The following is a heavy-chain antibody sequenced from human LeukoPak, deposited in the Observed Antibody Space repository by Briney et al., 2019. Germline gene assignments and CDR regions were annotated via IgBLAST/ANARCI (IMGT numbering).Heavy chain of an antibody. CDR2: IIPIFGTA. D-gene: IGHD6-25*01. Sequence: SVKVSCKASGGTFSSYAISWVRQAPGQGLEWMGGIIPIFGTASYAQKFQGRVTITTDESTSTAYMELSSLRSEDTVVYYCARVSSAGGHDAFDIWGQGTMVTVSS. CDR1: GGTFSSYA. J-gene: IGHJ3*02. V-gene: IGHV1-69*05. CDR3: ARVSSAGGHDAFDI.